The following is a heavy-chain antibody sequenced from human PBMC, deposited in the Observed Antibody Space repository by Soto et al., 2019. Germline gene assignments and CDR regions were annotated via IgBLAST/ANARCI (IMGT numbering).Heavy chain of an antibody. CDR2: INSDGSST. CDR1: ECNSSDYG. D-gene: IGHD6-13*01. CDR3: ARGKYSSSRGSHTDYYYGMDV. J-gene: IGHJ6*02. Sequence: QRDRYAASECNSSDYGRHWIRQKPGKGLVWVSRINSDGSSTSYADSVKGRFTISRDNAKNTLYLQMNSLRAEDTAVYYCARGKYSSSRGSHTDYYYGMDVWGQGTTVPVSS. V-gene: IGHV3-74*01.